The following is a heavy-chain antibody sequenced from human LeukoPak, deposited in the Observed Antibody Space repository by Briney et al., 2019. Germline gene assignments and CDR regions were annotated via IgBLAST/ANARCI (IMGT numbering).Heavy chain of an antibody. Sequence: GASVKVSCKASGYTFSSYYMHWVRQAPGQGLEWMGIINPSGGSTSYAQKFQGRITMTRDTSTSTVYMELSSLRSEDTAVYYCARLIVGASLVDYWGQGTLVTVSS. J-gene: IGHJ4*02. CDR2: INPSGGST. D-gene: IGHD1-26*01. V-gene: IGHV1-46*01. CDR1: GYTFSSYY. CDR3: ARLIVGASLVDY.